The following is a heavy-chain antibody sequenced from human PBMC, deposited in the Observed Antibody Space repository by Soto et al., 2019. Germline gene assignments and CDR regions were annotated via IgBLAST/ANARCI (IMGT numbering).Heavy chain of an antibody. CDR3: ARHSRISISGVVIVDWFDP. J-gene: IGHJ5*02. CDR2: IYYSGNT. V-gene: IGHV4-39*01. CDR1: CGSISSSSYY. D-gene: IGHD3-3*01. Sequence: SETLSLTCTVSCGSISSSSYYWGWIRQPPGKGLEWIGSIYYSGNTYYNPSLRGRVTMSRDTSKNQFSLKLRSVTAADTALYYCARHSRISISGVVIVDWFDPWGQGTLVTVSS.